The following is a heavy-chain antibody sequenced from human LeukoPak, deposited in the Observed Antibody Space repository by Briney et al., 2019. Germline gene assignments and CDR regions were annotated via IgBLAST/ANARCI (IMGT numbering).Heavy chain of an antibody. J-gene: IGHJ4*02. V-gene: IGHV1-2*02. Sequence: ASVKVSCKTSGYTFTAHSMHWVRQGQAPGQGLEWVGWISPNGGATNCAQKFQGRVTLTRDTSISTVYMEMNNLTSDDTAVYYCARDRGTNWWGGSAYWGQGAPVTVSS. D-gene: IGHD2-8*02. CDR3: ARDRGTNWWGGSAY. CDR2: ISPNGGAT. CDR1: GYTFTAHS.